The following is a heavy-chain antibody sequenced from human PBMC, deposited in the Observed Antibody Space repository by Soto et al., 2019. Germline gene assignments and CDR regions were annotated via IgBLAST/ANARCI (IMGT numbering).Heavy chain of an antibody. CDR2: IHHSGRT. D-gene: IGHD6-13*01. CDR3: ARDQGSHAGD. V-gene: IGHV4-4*02. CDR1: GVSLSSDNW. Sequence: QVQLPESGPGLVRPSGTVSLTCAVSGVSLSSDNWWSWVRQPPGKALEWIGEIHHSGRTNYNPSLKSRVTMSVVPSKDLFSLTLNSVTAADTAFYYCARDQGSHAGDWCQGTLVSVSS. J-gene: IGHJ4*02.